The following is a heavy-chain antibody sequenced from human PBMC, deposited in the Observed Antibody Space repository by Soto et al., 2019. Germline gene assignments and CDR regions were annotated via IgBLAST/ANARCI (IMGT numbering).Heavy chain of an antibody. J-gene: IGHJ4*02. CDR1: GYTLSSYG. D-gene: IGHD2-2*01. V-gene: IGHV1-18*04. CDR2: ISTHNGNT. Sequence: QVQLVQSGAEVKKPGASVKVSCKASGYTLSSYGISWVRQAPGQGLEWMGWISTHNGNTRFGQKFQGRVSLTTDTSTSTDTSTSTAYMELRLTSDDPAVYYCAREYCDTGSCYGVDYWGQGTLVTVSS. CDR3: AREYCDTGSCYGVDY.